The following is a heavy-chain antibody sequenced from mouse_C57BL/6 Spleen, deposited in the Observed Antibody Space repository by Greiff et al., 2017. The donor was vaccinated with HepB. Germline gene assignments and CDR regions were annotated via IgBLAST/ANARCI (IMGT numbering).Heavy chain of an antibody. Sequence: VQLQQSGPELVKPGASVKISCKASGYAFSSSWMNWVKQRPGKGLEWIGRIYPGDGDTNYNGKFKGKATLTADKSSSTAYMQLSSLTSEDSAVYFCARGGDRYFDYWGQGTTLTVSS. CDR1: GYAFSSSW. CDR3: ARGGDRYFDY. D-gene: IGHD3-3*01. V-gene: IGHV1-82*01. CDR2: IYPGDGDT. J-gene: IGHJ2*01.